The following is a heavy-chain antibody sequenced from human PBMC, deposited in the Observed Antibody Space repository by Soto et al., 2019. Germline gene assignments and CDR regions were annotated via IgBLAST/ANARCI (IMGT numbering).Heavy chain of an antibody. D-gene: IGHD5-18*01. Sequence: PGESLKISCKGSGYSFTNYWIGWVRQMPGKGLEWMGIINPADSESTYSPYFQGQVTISADKSVSTAYLQWSSLKASDTAMYYCASHVETAKGYYYGMDVWGQGTTVTVSS. V-gene: IGHV5-51*01. CDR1: GYSFTNYW. CDR3: ASHVETAKGYYYGMDV. J-gene: IGHJ6*02. CDR2: INPADSES.